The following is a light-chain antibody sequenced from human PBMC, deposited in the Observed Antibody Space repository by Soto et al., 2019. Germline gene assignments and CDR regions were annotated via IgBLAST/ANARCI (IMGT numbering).Light chain of an antibody. CDR1: QSVKTF. V-gene: IGKV3-11*01. J-gene: IGKJ5*01. Sequence: EIVLSQSPATLSLCPGERATLSCRASQSVKTFLVWYQQRPGQPPRLLIHDASHRAAGIPARFSGSGFGTDFTLTISSLEPEDAAVYYCQQRSNWPPITFGQGTRLEIK. CDR3: QQRSNWPPIT. CDR2: DAS.